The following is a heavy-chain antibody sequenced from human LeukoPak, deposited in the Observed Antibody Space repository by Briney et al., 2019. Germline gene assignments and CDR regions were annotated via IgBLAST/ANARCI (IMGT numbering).Heavy chain of an antibody. CDR2: ISGSGGST. CDR1: GFTFSSYA. D-gene: IGHD6-13*01. V-gene: IGHV3-23*01. J-gene: IGHJ4*02. Sequence: GGSLRLSCAASGFTFSSYAMSWVRQAPGKGVEWVSAISGSGGSTYYADPVKGGITISGDNSKNTLYLQMNSLSAEAAAVYYCAKDSQQQLVPSSFDYWGQGTLVTVS. CDR3: AKDSQQQLVPSSFDY.